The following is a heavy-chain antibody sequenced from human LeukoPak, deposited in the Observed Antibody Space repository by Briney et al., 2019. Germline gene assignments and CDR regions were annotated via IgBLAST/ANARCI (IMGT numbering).Heavy chain of an antibody. CDR2: IKPDGTAT. D-gene: IGHD3-22*01. CDR1: GFTFSSNW. Sequence: PGGSLRLSCAASGFTFSSNWMDWLRQAPGKGLEWVANIKPDGTATYYVDSVKGRFTISRDNAKNSLYLQMNSLRAEDTAVYYCARGAYYYEDWGQGTLVTVSS. J-gene: IGHJ4*02. CDR3: ARGAYYYED. V-gene: IGHV3-7*01.